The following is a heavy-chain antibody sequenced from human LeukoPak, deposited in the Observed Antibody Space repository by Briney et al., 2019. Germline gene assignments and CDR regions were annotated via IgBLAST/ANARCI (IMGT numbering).Heavy chain of an antibody. CDR2: INHSGST. Sequence: PSETLSLTCAVYGGSFSGYYWSWIRQPPGKGLEWIGEINHSGSTNYNPSLKSRVTISVDTSKNQFSLKLSSVTAADTAVYYCARSAKSSSWLYYMDVWGKGTTVTVSS. CDR1: GGSFSGYY. J-gene: IGHJ6*03. V-gene: IGHV4-34*01. CDR3: ARSAKSSSWLYYMDV. D-gene: IGHD6-13*01.